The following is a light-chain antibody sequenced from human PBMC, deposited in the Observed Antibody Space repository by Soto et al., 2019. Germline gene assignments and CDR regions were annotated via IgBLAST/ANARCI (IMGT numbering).Light chain of an antibody. Sequence: FVMTQSPDSLAVSLGERATINCKSSPSVLYTTNKNYLAWYQQKPGQPPKLLIYWGSTRESGVPDQFRGSGSGTDFTPTISSLQAETVDVYYCQQYYNTPLTLGGGTKVDIK. CDR2: WGS. J-gene: IGKJ4*01. V-gene: IGKV4-1*01. CDR1: PSVLYTTNKNY. CDR3: QQYYNTPLT.